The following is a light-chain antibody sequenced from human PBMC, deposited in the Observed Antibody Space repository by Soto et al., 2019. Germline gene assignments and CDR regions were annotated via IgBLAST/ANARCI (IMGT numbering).Light chain of an antibody. CDR1: QTIKTY. CDR3: QQTYTASGT. V-gene: IGKV1-39*01. J-gene: IGKJ1*01. CDR2: AAS. Sequence: DIPMTQSPSPLSASVGDSVTITCRASQTIKTYLNWYRHKPGKAPELLIYAASRLQSGVASRFSGSGSGTSFILTISSLQPDDLATYYCQQTYTASGTFGQGTKVEI.